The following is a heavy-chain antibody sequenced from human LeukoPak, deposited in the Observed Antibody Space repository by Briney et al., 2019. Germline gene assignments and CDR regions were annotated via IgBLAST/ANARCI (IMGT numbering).Heavy chain of an antibody. CDR1: GGTFSSYA. CDR2: IIPIFGTA. V-gene: IGHV1-69*01. D-gene: IGHD3-22*01. CDR3: ARGGYYDSSDYIQLDY. Sequence: SVKVSCKASGGTFSSYAISWVRQAPGQGLEWMGGIIPIFGTANYAQKFQGRVTITADESTSTAYMELSSLRSEDTAVYYCARGGYYDSSDYIQLDYWGQGTLVTVSS. J-gene: IGHJ4*02.